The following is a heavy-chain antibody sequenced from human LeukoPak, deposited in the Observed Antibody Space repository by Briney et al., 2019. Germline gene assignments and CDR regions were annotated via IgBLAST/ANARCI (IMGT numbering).Heavy chain of an antibody. D-gene: IGHD3-3*01. CDR1: GFTFSTYW. V-gene: IGHV3-7*03. CDR2: IQQDASKK. J-gene: IGHJ4*02. Sequence: GGSLRLSCAASGFTFSTYWMSWVRQAPGKGLEWVANIQQDASKKDYVDSVKGRFTISRDNAQNSLYSQMDSLTVEDTAVYYCARLPIFGVIRTFDYWGQGTLVTVSS. CDR3: ARLPIFGVIRTFDY.